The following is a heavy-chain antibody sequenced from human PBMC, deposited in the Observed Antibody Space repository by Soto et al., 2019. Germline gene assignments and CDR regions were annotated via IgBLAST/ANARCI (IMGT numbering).Heavy chain of an antibody. CDR2: LSWPSVYI. Sequence: GGSLIHSCVSSGFAFYDYFMRWVRVIPGQGLAWVSGLSWPSVYIAFAESVGGRFVISRDNAANSLFLQMDSLRPEDTALYYCAKDVTGAPTYHGMDVGGHGTTVTVSS. J-gene: IGHJ6*02. CDR1: GFAFYDYF. CDR3: AKDVTGAPTYHGMDV. V-gene: IGHV3-9*01. D-gene: IGHD7-27*01.